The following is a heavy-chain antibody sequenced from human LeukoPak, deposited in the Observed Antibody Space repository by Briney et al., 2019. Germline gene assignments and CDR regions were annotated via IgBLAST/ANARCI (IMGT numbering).Heavy chain of an antibody. D-gene: IGHD4-23*01. V-gene: IGHV3-21*01. CDR1: GFTFSSYT. Sequence: AGSLSLSCAASGFTFSSYTMNWVRQAPGKGLEWVSSISSSSSYIYYADSVKGRFTISRDNATSSLYLQMNSLRAEDTAVYYCARDGDTVLTRGYYYYMDVWGKGTTVTVSS. J-gene: IGHJ6*03. CDR2: ISSSSSYI. CDR3: ARDGDTVLTRGYYYYMDV.